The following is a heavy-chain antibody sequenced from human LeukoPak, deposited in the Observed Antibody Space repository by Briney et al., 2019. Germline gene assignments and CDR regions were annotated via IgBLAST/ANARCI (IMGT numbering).Heavy chain of an antibody. V-gene: IGHV4-34*01. Sequence: PSETLSLTCAVYGGPFNDYYWTWIRQPPGKGLEWIGEINHSGSTNYNPSLKSRVTLSVDTSKNQFSLKLSSVTAADTAVYYCARVWDRSGSSLDFWGQGTLVTVSS. CDR2: INHSGST. D-gene: IGHD3-10*01. CDR3: ARVWDRSGSSLDF. CDR1: GGPFNDYY. J-gene: IGHJ4*02.